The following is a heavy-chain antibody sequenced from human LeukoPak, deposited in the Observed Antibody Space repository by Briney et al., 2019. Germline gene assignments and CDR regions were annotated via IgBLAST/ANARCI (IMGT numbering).Heavy chain of an antibody. CDR3: ARDRDWVTGEFDY. CDR2: ISSSASII. D-gene: IGHD3-9*01. V-gene: IGHV3-48*03. J-gene: IGHJ4*02. CDR1: GFTFSDYE. Sequence: PGGSLRLSCAASGFTFSDYEMNWVRQAPGKGLEWVSYISSSASIIYYSDSVKGRFTISRDNAKNSLYLQMNSLRAEDTALYHCARDRDWVTGEFDYWGQGTLVTVSS.